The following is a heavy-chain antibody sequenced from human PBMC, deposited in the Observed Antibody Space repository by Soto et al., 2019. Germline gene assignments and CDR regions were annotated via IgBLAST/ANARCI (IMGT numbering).Heavy chain of an antibody. CDR2: INHSGST. D-gene: IGHD2-15*01. Sequence: QVQLQQWGAGLLKPSETLSLTCAVYGGSFSGYYWSWIRQPPGKGLEWIGEINHSGSTNYNPSLTSRVTISVDTSKNQLSLKLSSVTAGDTAVYYCARDYCSGGSCYHAFDIWGQGTMVTVSS. J-gene: IGHJ3*02. CDR3: ARDYCSGGSCYHAFDI. CDR1: GGSFSGYY. V-gene: IGHV4-34*01.